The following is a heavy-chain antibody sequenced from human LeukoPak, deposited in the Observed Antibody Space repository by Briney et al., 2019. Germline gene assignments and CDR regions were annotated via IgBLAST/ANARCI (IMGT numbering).Heavy chain of an antibody. D-gene: IGHD1-7*01. J-gene: IGHJ4*02. Sequence: GGSLRLSCAASGFTINNAWMTWVRQAPGKGLEWIGRVTTKSDGWATSYAAPVKDRFTISRDDSKNTLYLQMNNLKTEDTAVYYCSTSGGNSGYLDYWGQGTLVTVSS. CDR3: STSGGNSGYLDY. CDR2: VTTKSDGWAT. CDR1: GFTINNAW. V-gene: IGHV3-15*01.